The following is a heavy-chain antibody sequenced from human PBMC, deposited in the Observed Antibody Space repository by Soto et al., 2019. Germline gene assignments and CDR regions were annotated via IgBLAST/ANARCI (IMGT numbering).Heavy chain of an antibody. D-gene: IGHD2-15*01. Sequence: QVQLVQSGAEVKKPGASVKVSCKTSGYIFTAYSMHWVRQAQGQGLAWMGVVNPSGGSAHYAQSFEGRVTLTRDTSTSTFYMELRSLRSEDTAVYYCAREENCRGGTCYSEYFHHWGQGTLVTDSS. V-gene: IGHV1-46*01. J-gene: IGHJ1*01. CDR1: GYIFTAYS. CDR3: AREENCRGGTCYSEYFHH. CDR2: VNPSGGSA.